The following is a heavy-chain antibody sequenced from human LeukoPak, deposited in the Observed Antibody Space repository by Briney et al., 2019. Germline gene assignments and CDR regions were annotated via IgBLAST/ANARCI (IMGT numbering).Heavy chain of an antibody. D-gene: IGHD6-19*01. CDR2: IKQDGSEK. J-gene: IGHJ4*02. CDR1: GSTFSSYW. Sequence: PGGSLRLSCAASGSTFSSYWMSWVRQAPGKGLEWVANIKQDGSEKYYVDSVKGRFTISRDNAKNSLSLQMNSLRAEDTAMYYCARVGPDNSGSIDYWGQGTRVTVSS. CDR3: ARVGPDNSGSIDY. V-gene: IGHV3-7*01.